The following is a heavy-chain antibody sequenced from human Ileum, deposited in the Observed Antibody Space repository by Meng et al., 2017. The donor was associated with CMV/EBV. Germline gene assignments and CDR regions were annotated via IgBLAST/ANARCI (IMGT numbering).Heavy chain of an antibody. V-gene: IGHV4-38-2*02. J-gene: IGHJ6*02. D-gene: IGHD3-16*01. CDR3: ARDDRGGDYGLDV. Sequence: SETLSLTCTVSGYSISSGYYWGWIRQPPGKGLEWIGYIYYSGSTNYNPSLKSRVTISVDTSKNQFSLKLSSVTAAGTAMYYCARDDRGGDYGLDVWGQGTTVTVAS. CDR2: IYYSGST. CDR1: GYSISSGYY.